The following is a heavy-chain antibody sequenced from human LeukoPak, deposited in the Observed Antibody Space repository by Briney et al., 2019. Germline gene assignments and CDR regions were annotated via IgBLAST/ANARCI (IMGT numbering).Heavy chain of an antibody. CDR1: GGSISSYY. V-gene: IGHV4-59*08. D-gene: IGHD3-9*01. CDR2: IYYSGST. J-gene: IGHJ3*02. CDR3: ARYLTGDAFDI. Sequence: SEPLSLTCTVSGGSISSYYWSWIRQPPGKGLEWIGYIYYSGSTNYNPSLKSRVTISVDTSKNQFSLKLSSVTAADTAVYYCARYLTGDAFDIWGQGTMVTVSS.